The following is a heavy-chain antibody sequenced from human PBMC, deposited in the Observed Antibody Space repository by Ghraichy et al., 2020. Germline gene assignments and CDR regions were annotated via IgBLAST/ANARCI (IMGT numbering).Heavy chain of an antibody. J-gene: IGHJ4*02. CDR2: INPSGDFT. Sequence: ASVKVSCKASRYTFTSYSIHWVRQAPGQGLEWVAVINPSGDFTTYAQKFQGRLTMTRDTSTNTVYMELTSLRSEDTAVYYCARAAITLVRGVTWAFGYWGQGTLVTVSS. CDR1: RYTFTSYS. CDR3: ARAAITLVRGVTWAFGY. V-gene: IGHV1-46*01. D-gene: IGHD3-10*01.